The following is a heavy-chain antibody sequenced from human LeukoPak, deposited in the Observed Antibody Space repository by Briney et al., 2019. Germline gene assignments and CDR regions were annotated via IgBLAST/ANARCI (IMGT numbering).Heavy chain of an antibody. CDR2: IYYSGST. Sequence: SETVSLTCTVSGGSIRSYYWSWIRQPPGKGLEWIGYIYYSGSTNSNPSLRSRVTISVDTSRNQFSLKVSSVTAADTAVYYCARALTPGYCSGGTCSYFDYWGQGTLVTVSS. CDR3: ARALTPGYCSGGTCSYFDY. CDR1: GGSIRSYY. D-gene: IGHD2-15*01. J-gene: IGHJ4*02. V-gene: IGHV4-59*01.